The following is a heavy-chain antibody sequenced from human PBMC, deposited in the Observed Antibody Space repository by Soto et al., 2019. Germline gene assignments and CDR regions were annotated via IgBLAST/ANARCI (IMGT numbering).Heavy chain of an antibody. V-gene: IGHV3-48*02. CDR2: ISSRSYTI. D-gene: IGHD6-6*01. J-gene: IGHJ6*02. Sequence: EVQLVESGGGLVQPGGSLRLSCAASGFSFSTYSMNWVRQAPGKGLEWVSYISSRSYTIYYIDSVKGRFTISRDNANSSLYLQMTSLRDEDTAVYYCARGGSSSDNGMDVWRQGTTVTVYS. CDR1: GFSFSTYS. CDR3: ARGGSSSDNGMDV.